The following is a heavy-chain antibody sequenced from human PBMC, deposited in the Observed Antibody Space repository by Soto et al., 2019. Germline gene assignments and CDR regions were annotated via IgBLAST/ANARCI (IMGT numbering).Heavy chain of an antibody. CDR1: GFTFSSHA. D-gene: IGHD3-3*01. V-gene: IGHV3-23*01. Sequence: GGSLRLSWAASGFTFSSHAMSWVRQAPGKGLEWVSAISGSGGSTYYADSVKGRFTISRDNSKNTLYLQMNSLRAEDTAVYYCAKCITIFGVVVVWGQGTTVTVSS. CDR2: ISGSGGST. J-gene: IGHJ6*02. CDR3: AKCITIFGVVVV.